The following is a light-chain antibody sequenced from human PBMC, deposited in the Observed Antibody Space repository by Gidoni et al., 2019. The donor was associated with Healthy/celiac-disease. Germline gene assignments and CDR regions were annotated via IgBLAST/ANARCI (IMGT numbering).Light chain of an antibody. CDR2: GAS. Sequence: EIVMTQSPATLSVSPGERATLSCRASQSVSSNLAWYQQKPGQAPRLLIYGASTRDTGIPARFSGSGSGTEFTLTISSLQSEDFAVYYCQKYNNWPPFTFGPGTKVDIK. CDR3: QKYNNWPPFT. J-gene: IGKJ3*01. CDR1: QSVSSN. V-gene: IGKV3-15*01.